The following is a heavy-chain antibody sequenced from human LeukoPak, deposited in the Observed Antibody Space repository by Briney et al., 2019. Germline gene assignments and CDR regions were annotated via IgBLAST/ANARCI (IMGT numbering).Heavy chain of an antibody. CDR1: GFTFSSYG. CDR3: AKVGYYDILTGYYPSYYYYYMDV. V-gene: IGHV3-30*02. CDR2: IRYDGSNK. Sequence: AGGSLRPSCAASGFTFSSYGMHWVRQAPGKGLEWVAFIRYDGSNKYYADSVKGRFTISRDNSKNTLYLQMNSLRAEDTAVYYCAKVGYYDILTGYYPSYYYYYMDVWGKGTTVTISS. D-gene: IGHD3-9*01. J-gene: IGHJ6*03.